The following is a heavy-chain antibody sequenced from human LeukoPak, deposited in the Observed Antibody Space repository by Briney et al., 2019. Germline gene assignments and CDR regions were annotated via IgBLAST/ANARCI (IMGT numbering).Heavy chain of an antibody. CDR1: GYTFTSYD. CDR2: MNPNSGNT. V-gene: IGHV1-8*01. Sequence: ASVKVSCTASGYTFTSYDINWVRQASGQGLEWMGWMNPNSGNTGYAQKFQGRVTMTRNTSISTAYMELSSLRSEDTAVYYCARGKIRIAAAGIISRYGMDVWGQGTTVTVSS. D-gene: IGHD6-13*01. CDR3: ARGKIRIAAAGIISRYGMDV. J-gene: IGHJ6*02.